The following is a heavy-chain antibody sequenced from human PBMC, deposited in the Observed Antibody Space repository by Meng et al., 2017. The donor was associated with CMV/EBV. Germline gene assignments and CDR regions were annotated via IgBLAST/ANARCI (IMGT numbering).Heavy chain of an antibody. CDR3: ARDLGAAADPNWFDP. Sequence: SGGSISSSYWRWIRQPAGKGLEWIGRIYTSGSTNYNPSLKSRVTMSVDTSKNQFSLKLSSVTAADTAVYYCARDLGAAADPNWFDPWGQGTLVTVSS. D-gene: IGHD6-13*01. CDR2: IYTSGST. J-gene: IGHJ5*02. CDR1: GGSISSSY. V-gene: IGHV4-4*07.